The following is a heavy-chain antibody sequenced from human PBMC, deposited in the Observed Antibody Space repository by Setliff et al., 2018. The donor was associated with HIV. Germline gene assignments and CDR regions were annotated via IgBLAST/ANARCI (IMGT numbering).Heavy chain of an antibody. Sequence: SETLSLTCTVSGGSISSGSYYWSWIRQPAGKGLEWIGRIYTSGSTNYNPSLKSRVTISVDTSKNQFSLKLSSVTAADTAVYYCARVAVSRLLWFGELSPGAFDTWGQGTMVTVSS. CDR3: ARVAVSRLLWFGELSPGAFDT. D-gene: IGHD3-10*01. V-gene: IGHV4-61*02. CDR2: IYTSGST. CDR1: GGSISSGSYY. J-gene: IGHJ3*02.